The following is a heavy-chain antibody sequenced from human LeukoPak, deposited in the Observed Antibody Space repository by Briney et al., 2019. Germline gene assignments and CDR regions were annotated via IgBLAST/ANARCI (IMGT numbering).Heavy chain of an antibody. CDR1: GGSLCSTSHY. CDR3: ARSWGYDFWSGNLLDY. J-gene: IGHJ4*02. Sequence: SETLSLTCTVSGGSLCSTSHYWAWIRQPPGKGLEWVGSVYYSGSTYYNPSLKSRVTVSIDMSKNQFSLKLRSVTAADTAMYYCARSWGYDFWSGNLLDYWGQGTLVTVSS. V-gene: IGHV4-39*07. CDR2: VYYSGST. D-gene: IGHD3-3*01.